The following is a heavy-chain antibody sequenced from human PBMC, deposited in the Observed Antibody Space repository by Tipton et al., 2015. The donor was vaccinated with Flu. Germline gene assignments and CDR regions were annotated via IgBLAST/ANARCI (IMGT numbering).Heavy chain of an antibody. CDR3: ARARVVATTPEGYYNWFDP. Sequence: TLSLTCSVSGDSITSGSYYWSWIRQPAGKGLEWIGRIYTSGNTNYNPSLKSRVTISVDTSKNQFSLKLSSVTAADTAVYYCARARVVATTPEGYYNWFDPWGQGTLVTVSS. CDR2: IYTSGNT. CDR1: GDSITSGSYY. J-gene: IGHJ5*02. D-gene: IGHD2-15*01. V-gene: IGHV4-61*02.